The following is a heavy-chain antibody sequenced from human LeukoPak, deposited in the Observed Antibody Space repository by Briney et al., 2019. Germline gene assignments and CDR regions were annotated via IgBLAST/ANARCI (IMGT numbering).Heavy chain of an antibody. CDR1: GYTFTSYG. Sequence: GASVKVSCKASGYTFTSYGISWVRQAPGQGLEWMGRISAYNSNTNYAQKLQGRVTMTTDTSTSTAYMELRSLRSDDTAVYYCARGARSSSWYVPYYFDYWGQGTLVTISS. CDR2: ISAYNSNT. V-gene: IGHV1-18*01. CDR3: ARGARSSSWYVPYYFDY. J-gene: IGHJ4*02. D-gene: IGHD6-13*01.